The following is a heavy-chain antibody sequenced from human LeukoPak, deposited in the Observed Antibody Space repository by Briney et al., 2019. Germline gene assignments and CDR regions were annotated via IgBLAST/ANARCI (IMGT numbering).Heavy chain of an antibody. D-gene: IGHD3-16*01. CDR3: ARWYWARLGPRYFDL. CDR1: GGSFSGYY. J-gene: IGHJ2*01. CDR2: INHSGST. V-gene: IGHV4-34*01. Sequence: SETLSLTCAVYGGSFSGYYWSWIRQPPGKGLEWIGEINHSGSTNYNPSLKSQVTISIDKSKNQFSVNLNSVTAADTAVYYCARWYWARLGPRYFDLWGRGTLVTVSS.